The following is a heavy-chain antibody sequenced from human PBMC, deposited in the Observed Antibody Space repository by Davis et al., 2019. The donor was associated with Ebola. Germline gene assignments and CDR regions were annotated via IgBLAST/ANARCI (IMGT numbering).Heavy chain of an antibody. D-gene: IGHD6-6*01. Sequence: ASVKVSCKASGYTFTSYGISWVRQAPGQGLEWMGWINPNSGGTNYAQKFQGWVTMTRDTSISTAYMELSRLRSDDTAVYYCARDLSSIAARPIWYYYYGMDVWGQGTTVTVSS. CDR3: ARDLSSIAARPIWYYYYGMDV. CDR1: GYTFTSYG. CDR2: INPNSGGT. V-gene: IGHV1-2*04. J-gene: IGHJ6*02.